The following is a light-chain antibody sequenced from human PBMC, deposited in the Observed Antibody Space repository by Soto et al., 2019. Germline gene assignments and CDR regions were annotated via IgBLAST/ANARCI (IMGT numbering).Light chain of an antibody. J-gene: IGKJ5*01. CDR2: GAS. V-gene: IGKV3-20*01. Sequence: EIVLTQSPDTLSLSPGERATLSCRASQTVIHNHLAWHQQKPGPTPRLLVYGASIMDTGIPDRFSGSGSGTDFTLTISRLQPEDFAVYYCQQRCTSPLTFGQGTRLEIK. CDR3: QQRCTSPLT. CDR1: QTVIHNH.